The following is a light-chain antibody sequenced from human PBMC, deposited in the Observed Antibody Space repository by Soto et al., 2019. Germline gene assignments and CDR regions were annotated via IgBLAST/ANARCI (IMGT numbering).Light chain of an antibody. CDR1: QGISSY. V-gene: IGKV1-9*01. Sequence: IQLTQSPSSLSASVGDRVTITCRASQGISSYLAWYQQKPGKAPKLLIYAASTLQSGVPSRFSGIGSGTDFTLTISRLQPEDFATYYCHQLNSYPYTFGQGTKLEIK. CDR2: AAS. J-gene: IGKJ2*01. CDR3: HQLNSYPYT.